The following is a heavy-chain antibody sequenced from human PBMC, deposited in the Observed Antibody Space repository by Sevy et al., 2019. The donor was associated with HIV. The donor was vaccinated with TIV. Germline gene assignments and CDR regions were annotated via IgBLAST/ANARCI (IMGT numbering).Heavy chain of an antibody. J-gene: IGHJ5*02. Sequence: GGSLRLSCAASGFTFSSYAMSWVRQAPGKGLEWVSGISGSGGSTYYADSVKGRFTISRDNSKNTLYLQMNSLRAEDTAVYYCAKEPEWLPASRKNWFDPWGQGTLVTVSS. CDR3: AKEPEWLPASRKNWFDP. V-gene: IGHV3-23*01. CDR1: GFTFSSYA. D-gene: IGHD3-3*01. CDR2: ISGSGGST.